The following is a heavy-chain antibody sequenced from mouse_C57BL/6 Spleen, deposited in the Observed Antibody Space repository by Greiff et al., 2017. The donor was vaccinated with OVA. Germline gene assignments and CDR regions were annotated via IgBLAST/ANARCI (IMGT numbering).Heavy chain of an antibody. J-gene: IGHJ3*01. Sequence: EVMLVESGGGLVKPGGSLKLSCAASGFTFSSYAMSWVRQTPEKRLEWVATISDGGSYTYYPDNVKGRFTISRDNAKNNLYLQMSHLKSEDTAMYYCARDNPYYDRFADWGQGTLVTVSA. CDR1: GFTFSSYA. CDR3: ARDNPYYDRFAD. CDR2: ISDGGSYT. V-gene: IGHV5-4*01. D-gene: IGHD2-4*01.